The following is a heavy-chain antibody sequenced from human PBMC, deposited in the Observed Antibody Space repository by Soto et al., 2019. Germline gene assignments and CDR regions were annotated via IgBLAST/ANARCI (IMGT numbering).Heavy chain of an antibody. J-gene: IGHJ5*02. CDR3: ARGQGYSSSWYDG. CDR2: INAGNGNT. V-gene: IGHV1-3*01. CDR1: GYTFTSYA. Sequence: QVQLVQSGAEVKKPGASVKVSCKASGYTFTSYAMHWVRQAPGQRLEWMGWINAGNGNTKYSQKFQGRVTITRDTAASTAYMELSSLRSEDTAVYYCARGQGYSSSWYDGWGQGTLVTVSS. D-gene: IGHD6-13*01.